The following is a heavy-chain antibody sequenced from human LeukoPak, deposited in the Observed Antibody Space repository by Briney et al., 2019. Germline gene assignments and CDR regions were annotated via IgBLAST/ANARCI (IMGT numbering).Heavy chain of an antibody. CDR3: ARATGTTAGDH. D-gene: IGHD1-1*01. CDR1: GFSFSSYS. CDR2: ISSGSTSI. V-gene: IGHV3-21*01. J-gene: IGHJ5*02. Sequence: GGSLRLSCAASGFSFSSYSMDWVRQAPGKGLEWVSSISSGSTSIYYADSVKGRFTISRDNAKNSLYLQMNSLRAEDTAVYYCARATGTTAGDHWGQGTLVSVSS.